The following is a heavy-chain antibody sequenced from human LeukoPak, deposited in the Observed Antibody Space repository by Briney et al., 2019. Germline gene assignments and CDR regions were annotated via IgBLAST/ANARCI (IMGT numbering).Heavy chain of an antibody. V-gene: IGHV4-4*07. CDR1: GGSLTTSLSRYF. J-gene: IGHJ2*01. D-gene: IGHD2-8*01. CDR2: VHHSGNS. Sequence: SETLSLTCSASGGSLTTSLSRYFGAWIRQPAGKGLEWIGRVHHSGNSNYNPSLESRVTMSVDTSKNQFSLNLKSVTAADTAVYYCATDNGAFGLWGRGTLVTVSS. CDR3: ATDNGAFGL.